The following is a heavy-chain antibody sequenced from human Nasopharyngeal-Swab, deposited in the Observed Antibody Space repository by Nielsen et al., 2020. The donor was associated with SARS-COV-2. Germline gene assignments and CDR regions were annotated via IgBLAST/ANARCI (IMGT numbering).Heavy chain of an antibody. CDR3: ARETYYRSPVADY. J-gene: IGHJ4*02. CDR1: GGSISSNTYFSSNRYF. CDR2: ISYSGRT. D-gene: IGHD3-10*01. Sequence: SETLSLTCTVSGGSISSNTYFSSNRYFWGWVRQPPGKGLEWVGSISYSGRTFYNPSLKTRVTISVDTSRNHFSLRLSSVTAADTAVYYCARETYYRSPVADYWGQGTLVTVSS. V-gene: IGHV4-39*02.